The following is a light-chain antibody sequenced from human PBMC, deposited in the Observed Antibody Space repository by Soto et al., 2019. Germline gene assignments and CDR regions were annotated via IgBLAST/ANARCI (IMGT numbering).Light chain of an antibody. CDR3: QQYGRSPPFA. CDR2: GAS. Sequence: EIVLTQSPGTLSLSPGERATLSCRASQSVSSNYIAWYQQNPGQAPRLLIYGASTRATGLPDRFSGSGSGTDFTLTISRLEPEDFAVYFCQQYGRSPPFAFGQGTKVEIK. V-gene: IGKV3-20*01. J-gene: IGKJ2*01. CDR1: QSVSSNY.